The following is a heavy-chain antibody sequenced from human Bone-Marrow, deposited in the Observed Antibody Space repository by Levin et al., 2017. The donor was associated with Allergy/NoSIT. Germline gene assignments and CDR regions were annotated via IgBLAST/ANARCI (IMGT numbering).Heavy chain of an antibody. Sequence: LSLTCAASGFTFKSYGIHWVRQAPGKGLEWVAVISHDGSNQFYADSVKGRFTISRDNSKDTVFLQMNSLRPEDTAVYYCAKWGCTSGCYSDWGQGTLVTVTS. D-gene: IGHD6-19*01. V-gene: IGHV3-30*18. J-gene: IGHJ4*02. CDR3: AKWGCTSGCYSD. CDR1: GFTFKSYG. CDR2: ISHDGSNQ.